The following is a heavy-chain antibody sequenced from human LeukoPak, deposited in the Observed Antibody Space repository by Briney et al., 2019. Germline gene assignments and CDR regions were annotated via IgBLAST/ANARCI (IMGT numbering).Heavy chain of an antibody. CDR3: ARVLSYGDYGYYYYYMDV. Sequence: GGSLRLSCAASGFTFSSYWMSWVRQAPGKGLEWVSYISSSGSTIYYADSVKGRFTISRDNAKNSLYLQMNSLRAEDTAVYYCARVLSYGDYGYYYYYMDVWGKGTTVTISS. D-gene: IGHD4-17*01. J-gene: IGHJ6*03. CDR2: ISSSGSTI. CDR1: GFTFSSYW. V-gene: IGHV3-48*04.